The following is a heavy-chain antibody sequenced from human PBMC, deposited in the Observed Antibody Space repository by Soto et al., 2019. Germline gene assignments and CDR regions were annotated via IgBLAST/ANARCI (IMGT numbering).Heavy chain of an antibody. D-gene: IGHD3-16*01. CDR2: IFAILGIA. CDR1: GGTFSSDT. V-gene: IGHV1-69*08. Sequence: QVQMVQSGAEVKKPGSSVKVSCKASGGTFSSDTISCVRQSTVQGPEWMGRIFAILGIANYAQKFQGSVTITADNSTSTAYLELSSRSAADTAVYYCARESRDYYIWWSYSPASLDYWGQGTLVTVSS. J-gene: IGHJ4*02. CDR3: ARESRDYYIWWSYSPASLDY.